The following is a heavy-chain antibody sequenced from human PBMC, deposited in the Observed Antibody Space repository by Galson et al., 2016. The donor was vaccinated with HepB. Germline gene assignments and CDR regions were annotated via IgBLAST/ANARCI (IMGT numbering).Heavy chain of an antibody. CDR2: ISFDGSNK. D-gene: IGHD5-24*01. Sequence: SLRLSCAASGFTFSNYAMHWVRQAPGKGLEWVAVISFDGSNKYYADSVKGRFTISRDNPKNTLYLQMNSLRAEDTAVYYCARAPLEMATIQRGYFDYWGQGTLVTVSS. CDR1: GFTFSNYA. J-gene: IGHJ4*02. CDR3: ARAPLEMATIQRGYFDY. V-gene: IGHV3-30-3*01.